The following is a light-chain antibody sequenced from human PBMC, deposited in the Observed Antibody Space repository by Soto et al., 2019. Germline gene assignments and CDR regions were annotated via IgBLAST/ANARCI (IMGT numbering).Light chain of an antibody. J-gene: IGKJ2*01. CDR2: DTS. CDR3: QQRSNWPPKNT. CDR1: QSVSSY. Sequence: EIVLTQSPATLSLSPGERATLSCRASQSVSSYFAWYQQKPGQARRPLIYDTSNRATGIPARFSGSGSGTDFTLTISSLEPEDFAVDYCQQRSNWPPKNTCGQGTKLEIK. V-gene: IGKV3-11*01.